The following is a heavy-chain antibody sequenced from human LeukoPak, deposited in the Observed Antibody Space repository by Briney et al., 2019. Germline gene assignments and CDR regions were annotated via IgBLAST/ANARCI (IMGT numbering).Heavy chain of an antibody. CDR3: AREGGSGWYSGWFDP. Sequence: GGSLRLSCAASGFTFSSYWMSWVRQAPGKGLEWVANIKKDGTEKKYVDSVKGRFTISRDNAKNSLYLQMNSLRAEDTAVYYCAREGGSGWYSGWFDPWGQGTLVTVSS. D-gene: IGHD6-19*01. J-gene: IGHJ5*02. CDR2: IKKDGTEK. CDR1: GFTFSSYW. V-gene: IGHV3-7*01.